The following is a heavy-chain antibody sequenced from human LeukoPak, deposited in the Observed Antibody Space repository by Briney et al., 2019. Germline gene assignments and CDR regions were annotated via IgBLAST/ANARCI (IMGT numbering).Heavy chain of an antibody. D-gene: IGHD3-10*01. J-gene: IGHJ6*03. CDR1: GFTFSSYA. Sequence: GGSLRLSCAASGFTFSSYAMHWVRQAPGKGLEWVAVISYDGSNKYYADSVKGRFTISRDNSKNTLYLQMNSLRAEDTAVYYCAKDHWFGELSDYYYMDVWGKGTTVTISS. CDR3: AKDHWFGELSDYYYMDV. CDR2: ISYDGSNK. V-gene: IGHV3-30*04.